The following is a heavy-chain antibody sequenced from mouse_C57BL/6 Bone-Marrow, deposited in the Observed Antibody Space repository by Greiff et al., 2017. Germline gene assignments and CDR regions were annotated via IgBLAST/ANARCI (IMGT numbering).Heavy chain of an antibody. CDR3: ARYQPGYFDY. CDR1: GFTFTDYY. V-gene: IGHV7-3*01. CDR2: IRNKANGYTT. Sequence: EVKLMESGGGLVQPGGSLSLSCAASGFTFTDYYMSWVRQPPGKALEWLGFIRNKANGYTTEYSASVKGRFTISRDNSQRILYLQMNALRAEDSATYYCARYQPGYFDYWGQGTTLTVSS. J-gene: IGHJ2*01. D-gene: IGHD6-1*01.